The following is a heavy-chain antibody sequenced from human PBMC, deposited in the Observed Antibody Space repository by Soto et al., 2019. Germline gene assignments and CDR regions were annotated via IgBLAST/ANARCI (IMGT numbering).Heavy chain of an antibody. D-gene: IGHD6-6*01. Sequence: QVQLVESGGGVVQPGRSLRLSCAASGFTFSSYGMHWVRQAPGKGLEWVAVIWYDGSNKYYADSVKGRFTISRDNSKNTLYLQMNSLRAEDTAVYYCARVGSSPRSDPNPFDYWGQGTLVTVSS. V-gene: IGHV3-33*01. CDR1: GFTFSSYG. J-gene: IGHJ4*02. CDR3: ARVGSSPRSDPNPFDY. CDR2: IWYDGSNK.